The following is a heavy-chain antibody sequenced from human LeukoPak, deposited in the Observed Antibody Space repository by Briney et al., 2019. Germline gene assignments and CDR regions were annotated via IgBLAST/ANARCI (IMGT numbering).Heavy chain of an antibody. CDR2: ISSSSSSI. CDR3: ARDFPYYYDSSGYYDLPLPGAFDI. Sequence: GGSLRLSCAASGFTFSSYSMHWVRQAPGKGLEWVSSISSSSSSIYYADSVKGRFTISRDNAQNSLYLQMNSLRAEDTAVYYCARDFPYYYDSSGYYDLPLPGAFDIWGQGTMVTVSS. CDR1: GFTFSSYS. D-gene: IGHD3-22*01. J-gene: IGHJ3*02. V-gene: IGHV3-21*01.